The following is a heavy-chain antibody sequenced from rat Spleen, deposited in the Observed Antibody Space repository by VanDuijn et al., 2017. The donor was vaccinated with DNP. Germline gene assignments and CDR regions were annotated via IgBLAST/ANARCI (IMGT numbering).Heavy chain of an antibody. V-gene: IGHV5-29*01. CDR1: GFTLNKYW. D-gene: IGHD1-12*03. J-gene: IGHJ2*01. Sequence: EVQLVESGGGPVQPGRSLTLSCAASGFTLNKYWMTWVRQAPKKGLEWVATIIHDGSSIYYRDSVKGRFTISRDNAKNTQYLQMDSLRSEDTATYYCARGGDGYDYWGQGVMVTVSS. CDR3: ARGGDGYDY. CDR2: IIHDGSSI.